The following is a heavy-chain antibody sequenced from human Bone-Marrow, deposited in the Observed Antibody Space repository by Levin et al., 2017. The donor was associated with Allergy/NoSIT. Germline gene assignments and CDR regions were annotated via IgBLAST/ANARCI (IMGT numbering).Heavy chain of an antibody. Sequence: GGSLRLSCAVSGITFSNAWMSWVRQAPGKGLEWVGRIKSKTDDGTTDYAAPVKGRFTISRDDSKNTLYLQMNSLKTEDTAVYYCHRPGYHWGQGTLVTVSS. CDR1: GITFSNAW. CDR3: HRPGYH. D-gene: IGHD6-13*01. V-gene: IGHV3-15*01. J-gene: IGHJ4*02. CDR2: IKSKTDDGTT.